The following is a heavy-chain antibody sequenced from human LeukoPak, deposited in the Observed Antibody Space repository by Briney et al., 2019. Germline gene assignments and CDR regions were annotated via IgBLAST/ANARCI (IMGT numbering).Heavy chain of an antibody. CDR1: GFTVSSSY. V-gene: IGHV3-53*01. J-gene: IGHJ4*02. CDR2: IYSGGRT. CDR3: ARGFVLTGYWPPIFDY. D-gene: IGHD3-9*01. Sequence: GSLRLSCAASGFTVSSSYMSWVRQAPGKGLEWVSVIYSGGRTYYADSVEGRFTISRDNSKNTVYLQMNSLRAEDTAVYYCARGFVLTGYWPPIFDYWGQGTLVTVSS.